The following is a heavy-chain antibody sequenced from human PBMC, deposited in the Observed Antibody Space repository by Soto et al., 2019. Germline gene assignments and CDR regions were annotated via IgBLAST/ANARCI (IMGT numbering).Heavy chain of an antibody. Sequence: SETLSLTCAVSGGSISSSNWWSWVRQPPGKGLEWIGYIYYSGSTYYNPSLKSRVTISVDTSKNQFSLKLSSVTAADTAVYYCARGGDPYYYYGMDVWGQGTTVTVSS. D-gene: IGHD3-10*01. CDR2: IYYSGST. CDR1: GGSISSSNW. J-gene: IGHJ6*02. CDR3: ARGGDPYYYYGMDV. V-gene: IGHV4-4*02.